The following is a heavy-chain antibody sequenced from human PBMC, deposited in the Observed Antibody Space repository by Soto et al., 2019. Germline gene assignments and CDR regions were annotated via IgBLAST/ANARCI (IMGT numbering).Heavy chain of an antibody. D-gene: IGHD1-1*01. CDR1: GLRIDDYA. CDR3: VKDTTPGGADV. Sequence: EVPLVESGGGLVQPGTSLRLSCEVSGLRIDDYAMHWVRQVPGKGLEWVSGIFWNRGGTGYADSVKGRFTISRDHAKNYLYMQMNSLRGEDTALYDCVKDTTPGGADVWGQGTTVTVSS. CDR2: IFWNRGGT. V-gene: IGHV3-9*01. J-gene: IGHJ6*02.